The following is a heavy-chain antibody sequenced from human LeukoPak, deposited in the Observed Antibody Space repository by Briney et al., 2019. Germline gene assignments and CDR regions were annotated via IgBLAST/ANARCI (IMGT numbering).Heavy chain of an antibody. V-gene: IGHV4-59*08. D-gene: IGHD5-24*01. J-gene: IGHJ6*02. CDR3: ARLDRYSYYGMDV. Sequence: TPSETLSLTCTVSGGSISSYYWSWIRQPPGKGLEWIGYIYYSGSTNYNPSLKSRVTISVDTSKNQFSLKLSSVTAADTAVYYCARLDRYSYYGMDVWCQGTTVTVSS. CDR2: IYYSGST. CDR1: GGSISSYY.